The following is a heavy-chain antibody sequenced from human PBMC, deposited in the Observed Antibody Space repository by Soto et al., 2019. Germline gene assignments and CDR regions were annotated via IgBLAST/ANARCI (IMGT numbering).Heavy chain of an antibody. CDR1: GASISSGDYY. Sequence: SETLSLTCTVSGASISSGDYYLSWLRQPPGKGLEWIGYIYYSGSTYYNPSLKSRVTISVDTSKNQSSLKLSSVTAADTAVYYCVRDLAYYYDSSGYFNWFDPWGQGTLVTVSS. CDR2: IYYSGST. D-gene: IGHD3-22*01. J-gene: IGHJ5*02. CDR3: VRDLAYYYDSSGYFNWFDP. V-gene: IGHV4-30-4*01.